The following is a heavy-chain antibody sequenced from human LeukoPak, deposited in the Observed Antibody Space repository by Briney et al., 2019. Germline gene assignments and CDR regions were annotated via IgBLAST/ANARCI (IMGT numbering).Heavy chain of an antibody. Sequence: GGSLRLSCAASGFTFSSYSMNWVRQAPGKGLEWVSSISSSSSYIYYADSVKGRFTISRDNAKNSLYLQMNSLRAEDTAVYYCARGFSSSGWYGNYYYMDVWGKGTTVTVSS. CDR3: ARGFSSSGWYGNYYYMDV. J-gene: IGHJ6*03. CDR2: ISSSSSYI. V-gene: IGHV3-21*01. D-gene: IGHD6-19*01. CDR1: GFTFSSYS.